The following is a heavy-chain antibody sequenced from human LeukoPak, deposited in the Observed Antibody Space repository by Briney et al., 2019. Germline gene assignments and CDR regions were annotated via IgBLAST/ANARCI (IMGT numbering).Heavy chain of an antibody. Sequence: SETLSLTCTVSGGSISSYYWSWIRQPPGKGLEWIGYIYYSGSTNYNPSLKSRLTISVDTSKNQFSLKLSSVTAADTAVYYCARPYSSGWPPDAFDIWGQGTMVTVSS. CDR2: IYYSGST. J-gene: IGHJ3*02. CDR1: GGSISSYY. CDR3: ARPYSSGWPPDAFDI. D-gene: IGHD6-19*01. V-gene: IGHV4-59*08.